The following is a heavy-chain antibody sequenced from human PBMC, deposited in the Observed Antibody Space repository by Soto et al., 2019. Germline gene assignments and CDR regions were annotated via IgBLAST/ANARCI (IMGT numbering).Heavy chain of an antibody. V-gene: IGHV3-23*01. CDR1: GFTFSSYA. CDR3: AKKGAVGATYFFDY. Sequence: EVQLLESGGGLVQPGGSLRLSCAASGFTFSSYAMSWVRQAPGKGLEWVSAISGGRGSTHYADSVKGRFTISRDTSKNTRYLQMNSLRAADTAVYYCAKKGAVGATYFFDYWGQGALVTVSS. J-gene: IGHJ4*02. D-gene: IGHD1-26*01. CDR2: ISGGRGST.